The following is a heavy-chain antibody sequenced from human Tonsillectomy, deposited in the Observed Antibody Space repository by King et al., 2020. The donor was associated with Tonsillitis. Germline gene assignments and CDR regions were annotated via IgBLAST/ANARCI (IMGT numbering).Heavy chain of an antibody. Sequence: VQLVESGAEVKKPGSSVKVSCKASGGTFSSYAINWVRQAPGQGLEWMGGIIPMFRTVTYAQKFQGRVTITADESTGTAYMELSSLRSEDTAVYYCAISVIAVAGYSSVYWGQGTLVTVSS. J-gene: IGHJ4*02. CDR1: GGTFSSYA. CDR3: AISVIAVAGYSSVY. CDR2: IIPMFRTV. D-gene: IGHD6-19*01. V-gene: IGHV1-69*01.